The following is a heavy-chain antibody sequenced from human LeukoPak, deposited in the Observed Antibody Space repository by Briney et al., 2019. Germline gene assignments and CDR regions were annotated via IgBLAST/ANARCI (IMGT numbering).Heavy chain of an antibody. V-gene: IGHV3-30*18. CDR2: ISYDGSNK. D-gene: IGHD6-19*01. J-gene: IGHJ4*02. CDR1: GFTFSSYG. CDR3: AKDNGIAVVVYYFDY. Sequence: PGRSLRLSCAASGFTFSSYGMHWVRQAPGKGLEWVAVISYDGSNKYYADSVKGRFTISRDNSKNTLYLQMNSLRAEDTAVYYCAKDNGIAVVVYYFDYWXXGTLVTVSS.